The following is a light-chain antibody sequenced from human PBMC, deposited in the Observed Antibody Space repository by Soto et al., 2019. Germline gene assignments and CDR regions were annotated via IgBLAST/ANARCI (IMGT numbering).Light chain of an antibody. V-gene: IGKV1-13*02. CDR3: QQFNSYPLT. Sequence: AIQLTQSPSSLSASVGDRVTITCRASQAISSTLAWYHQKPGKAPKLLIYDASSLQSGVPSRFSGSGSGTDFTHTVSSLQPEDFGTYYCQQFNSYPLTFGGGTKVEI. J-gene: IGKJ4*01. CDR1: QAISST. CDR2: DAS.